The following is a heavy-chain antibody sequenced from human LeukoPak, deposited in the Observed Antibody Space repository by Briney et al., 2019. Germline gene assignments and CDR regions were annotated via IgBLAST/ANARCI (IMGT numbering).Heavy chain of an antibody. CDR1: GGSFNGYY. D-gene: IGHD4-11*01. V-gene: IGHV4-34*01. Sequence: SETLSLTCAVYGGSFNGYYWSWIRQPPGKGLEWIGEINHSGSTNYNPSLKSRVTISVDTSKNQFSLKLSSVTAADTAVYYCARVGTTVTTPRMDVWGQGTTVTVSS. CDR2: INHSGST. J-gene: IGHJ6*02. CDR3: ARVGTTVTTPRMDV.